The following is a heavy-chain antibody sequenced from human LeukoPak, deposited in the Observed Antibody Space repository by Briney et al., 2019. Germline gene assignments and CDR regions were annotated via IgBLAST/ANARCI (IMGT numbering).Heavy chain of an antibody. CDR3: AGRHCSDGACYFAGADPFDY. D-gene: IGHD2-15*01. J-gene: IGHJ4*02. V-gene: IGHV3-53*01. CDR2: IYSDGKV. CDR1: GFTVSSTY. Sequence: GGSLRLSCAASGFTVSSTYMSWVRQTPGKGLEWVSVIYSDGKVYYIDSVKGRFTISRDTSKNTVYLQMNSLRVEDTAVYFCAGRHCSDGACYFAGADPFDYWGQGTLVTVSS.